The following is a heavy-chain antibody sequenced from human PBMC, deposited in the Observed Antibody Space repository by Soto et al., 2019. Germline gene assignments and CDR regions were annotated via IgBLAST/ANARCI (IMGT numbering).Heavy chain of an antibody. CDR1: GESFTGYY. J-gene: IGHJ6*02. CDR2: INHSGGT. D-gene: IGHD2-2*03. CDR3: ARLNGYCISTNCHGYYGMDV. V-gene: IGHV4-34*01. Sequence: SETLSLTCAVYGESFTGYYWSWIRQTPGKGLEWIGEINHSGGTIYNPSLKSRVTISIDTSKNQFSLKMSSVTAADTAVYYCARLNGYCISTNCHGYYGMDVWGQGTTVTVSS.